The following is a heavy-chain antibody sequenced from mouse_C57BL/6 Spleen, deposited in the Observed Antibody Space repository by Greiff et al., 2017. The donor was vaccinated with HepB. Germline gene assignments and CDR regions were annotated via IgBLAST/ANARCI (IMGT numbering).Heavy chain of an antibody. CDR3: ARGYYGSTYYFDY. J-gene: IGHJ2*01. Sequence: VKLVESGPGLVQPSQSLSITCTVSGFSLTSYGVHWVRQSPGKGLEWLGVIWSGGSTDYNAAFISRLSISKDNSKSQVFFNMNSLQADDTAIYYGARGYYGSTYYFDYWGQGTTLTVSS. D-gene: IGHD1-1*01. CDR1: GFSLTSYG. CDR2: IWSGGST. V-gene: IGHV2-2*01.